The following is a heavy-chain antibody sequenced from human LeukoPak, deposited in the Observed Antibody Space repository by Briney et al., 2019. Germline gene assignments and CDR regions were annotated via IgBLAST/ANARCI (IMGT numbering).Heavy chain of an antibody. CDR2: ISDSGGST. CDR3: AKSRGSSCYGPIDY. J-gene: IGHJ4*02. CDR1: GFTFSRYA. D-gene: IGHD2-2*01. Sequence: GGSLRLSCAASGFTFSRYAVTWVRQAPGKGLEWVSAISDSGGSTYYADSVEGRFTISRDNSKNTLYLQMNSLRAEDTAVYYCAKSRGSSCYGPIDYWGQETLVTVSS. V-gene: IGHV3-23*01.